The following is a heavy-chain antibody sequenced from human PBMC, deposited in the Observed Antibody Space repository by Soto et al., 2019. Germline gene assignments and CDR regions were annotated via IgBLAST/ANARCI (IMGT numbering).Heavy chain of an antibody. D-gene: IGHD3-10*01. CDR2: ISGSGGST. CDR3: AKGGLWFGELFRWGAFDI. CDR1: GFTFSSYA. J-gene: IGHJ3*02. V-gene: IGHV3-23*01. Sequence: VGSLRLSCAASGFTFSSYAMSWVRQAPGKGLEWVSAISGSGGSTYYADSVKGRFTISRDNSKNTLYLQMNSLRAEDTAVYYCAKGGLWFGELFRWGAFDIWGQGTMVTVSS.